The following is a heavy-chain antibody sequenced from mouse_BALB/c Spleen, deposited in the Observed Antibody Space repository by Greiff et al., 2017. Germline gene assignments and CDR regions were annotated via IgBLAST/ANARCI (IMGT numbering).Heavy chain of an antibody. CDR1: GYTFTDYN. Sequence: VQLQQSGPELVKPGASVKIPCKASGYTFTDYNMDWVKQSHGKSLEWIGDINPNNGGTIYNQKFKGKATLTVDKSSSTAYMELRSLTSEDTAVYYCAREVLGRAYAMDYWGQGTSVTVSS. V-gene: IGHV1-18*01. J-gene: IGHJ4*01. CDR2: INPNNGGT. CDR3: AREVLGRAYAMDY. D-gene: IGHD4-1*01.